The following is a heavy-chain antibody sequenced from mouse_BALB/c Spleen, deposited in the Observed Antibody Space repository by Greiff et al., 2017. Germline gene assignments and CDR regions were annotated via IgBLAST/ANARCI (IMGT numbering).Heavy chain of an antibody. CDR3: ALTTVVGFDY. CDR1: GYAFSSSW. V-gene: IGHV1-82*01. CDR2: IYPGDGDT. D-gene: IGHD1-1*01. J-gene: IGHJ2*01. Sequence: QVQLQQSGPELVKPGASVKISCKASGYAFSSSWMNWVKQRPGQGLEWIGRIYPGDGDTNYNGKFKGKATLTADKSSSTAYMQLSSLTSVDSAVYFCALTTVVGFDYWGQGTTLTVSS.